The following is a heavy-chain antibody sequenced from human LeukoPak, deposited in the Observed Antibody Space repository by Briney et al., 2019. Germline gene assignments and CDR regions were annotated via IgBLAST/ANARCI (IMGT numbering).Heavy chain of an antibody. CDR1: GGSISSGDYY. CDR3: ARVPYYDFWSGIDY. D-gene: IGHD3-3*01. V-gene: IGHV4-30-4*08. J-gene: IGHJ4*02. Sequence: SSQTLSLTCTVSGGSISSGDYYWSWIRQPPGKGLEWIGYIYYSGSTYYNPSPKSRVTISVDTSKNQFSLKLSSVTAADTAVYYCARVPYYDFWSGIDYWGQGTLVTVSS. CDR2: IYYSGST.